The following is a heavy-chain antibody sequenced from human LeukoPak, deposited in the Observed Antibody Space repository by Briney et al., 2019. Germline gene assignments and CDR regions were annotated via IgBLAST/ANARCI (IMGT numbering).Heavy chain of an antibody. J-gene: IGHJ4*02. CDR1: GGTFSTYA. D-gene: IGHD1-1*01. Sequence: ASVTVSCKTSGGTFSTYAISWVRQAPGQGLEWMGWISPNSGDTGFAQKFQGRVTMTRDTSISTAYLELSRLRSDDTAVYYCVRSGYNWGFDYWGQGTLVTVSS. CDR3: VRSGYNWGFDY. V-gene: IGHV1-2*02. CDR2: ISPNSGDT.